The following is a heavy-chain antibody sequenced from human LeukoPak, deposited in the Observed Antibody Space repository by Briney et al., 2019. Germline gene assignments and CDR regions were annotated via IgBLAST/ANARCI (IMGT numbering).Heavy chain of an antibody. D-gene: IGHD3-10*01. V-gene: IGHV3-21*01. CDR1: GFTFSSYG. CDR2: ISSSSSYI. J-gene: IGHJ4*02. CDR3: ARHDSGSYVDY. Sequence: GGSLRLSRAASGFTFSSYGMHWVRQAPGKGLEWVSSISSSSSYIYYADSVKGRFTFSRDNAKNSLYLQMNSLRAEETAVYYWARHDSGSYVDYWGRGTLVTVSS.